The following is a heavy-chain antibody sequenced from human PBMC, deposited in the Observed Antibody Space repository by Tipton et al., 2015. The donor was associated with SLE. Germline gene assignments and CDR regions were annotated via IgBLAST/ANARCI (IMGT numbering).Heavy chain of an antibody. CDR1: GFTFEDYG. CDR2: INSNSGSI. J-gene: IGHJ3*02. Sequence: SLRLSCAASGFTFEDYGLHWVRQVPGKGLEWLSSINSNSGSIGYADSVKGRFTISRDNHKDFLFLQMNSLRTEDTAVYYCTKGSDTGGDAFHIWGQGTMVAVSS. V-gene: IGHV3-9*01. CDR3: TKGSDTGGDAFHI. D-gene: IGHD7-27*01.